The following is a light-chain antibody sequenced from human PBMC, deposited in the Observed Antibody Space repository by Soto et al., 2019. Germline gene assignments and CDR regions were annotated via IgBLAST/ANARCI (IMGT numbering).Light chain of an antibody. Sequence: QSALTQPTSVSGSPGQSITISCTGNHNDIGTYDYVSWYQQHPGKVPRLLIYGVRNRPPGISSRFFGSKTGLTASLTISRLQAEDEADYYCSSFTSNRLYVFGLGTKAPS. CDR1: HNDIGTYDY. V-gene: IGLV2-14*01. J-gene: IGLJ1*01. CDR3: SSFTSNRLYV. CDR2: GVR.